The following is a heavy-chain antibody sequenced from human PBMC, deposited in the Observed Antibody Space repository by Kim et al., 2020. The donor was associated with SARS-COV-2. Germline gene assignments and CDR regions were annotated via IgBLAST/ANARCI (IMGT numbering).Heavy chain of an antibody. J-gene: IGHJ3*02. CDR2: INQSGST. D-gene: IGHD6-19*01. CDR1: GGSFRCHY. V-gene: IGHV4-34*01. Sequence: SETLSLTCAVYGGSFRCHYWSWIRQPPGKGLEWIGEINQSGSTNYNPSLKSRVTISVDTSRNQFSLKLSSVTAADTACYYCARGLSAWSDDAFDIWGQGKMVTVSS. CDR3: ARGLSAWSDDAFDI.